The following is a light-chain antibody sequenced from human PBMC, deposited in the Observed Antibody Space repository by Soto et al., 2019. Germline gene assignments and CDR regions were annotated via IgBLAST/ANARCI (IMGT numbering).Light chain of an antibody. CDR1: QSVSDK. CDR3: QQYKEWLPA. V-gene: IGKV3-15*01. J-gene: IGKJ1*01. CDR2: DAS. Sequence: EILMTQSPATLSVSPGERATLSCRASQSVSDKLAWYQQKPGQSPRLLISDASTRATGIPARFSGSGSGTEFTLTINSLQSEDVAVYYCQQYKEWLPAFGQGTKVEIK.